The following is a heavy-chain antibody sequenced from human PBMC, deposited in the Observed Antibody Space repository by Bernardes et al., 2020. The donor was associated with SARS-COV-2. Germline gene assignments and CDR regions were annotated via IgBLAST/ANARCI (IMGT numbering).Heavy chain of an antibody. CDR1: GYTFSDYY. V-gene: IGHV1-2*02. CDR3: VRGPTGTTDY. D-gene: IGHD1-7*01. Sequence: ASVKVSCKASGYTFSDYYMYWVRQAPGQGLEWMGWINPNNGGTRSVQKFQVRVTMTRDTSISTVYLELTSLRSDDTAVYYCVRGPTGTTDYWGQGTLVTVSS. CDR2: INPNNGGT. J-gene: IGHJ4*02.